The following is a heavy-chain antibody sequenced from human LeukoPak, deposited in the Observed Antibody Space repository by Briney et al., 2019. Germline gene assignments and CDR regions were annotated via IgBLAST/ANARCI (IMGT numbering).Heavy chain of an antibody. D-gene: IGHD2-2*02. CDR2: IYYSGST. Sequence: SQTLSLTCTVSGGSISSGDYYWSWIRQPPGEGLEWIGYIYYSGSTYYNPSLKSRVTISVDTSKNQFSLKLSSVTAADTAVYYCASTYCSSTSCYTGIFDYWGQGTLVTVSS. CDR1: GGSISSGDYY. CDR3: ASTYCSSTSCYTGIFDY. V-gene: IGHV4-30-4*08. J-gene: IGHJ4*02.